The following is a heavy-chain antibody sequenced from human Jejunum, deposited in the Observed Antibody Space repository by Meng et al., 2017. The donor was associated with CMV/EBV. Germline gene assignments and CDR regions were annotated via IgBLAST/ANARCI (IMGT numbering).Heavy chain of an antibody. CDR1: GGSISSYY. D-gene: IGHD1-26*01. J-gene: IGHJ4*02. CDR2: ISYSGST. Sequence: TVSGGSISSYYGSWIRQPPGKGLEWIGYISYSGSTNYNPSLKSRVTISVDTSKNQFSLKLASVTAADTGVYYCARDRASGSEFDCWGQGTLVTVSS. CDR3: ARDRASGSEFDC. V-gene: IGHV4-59*01.